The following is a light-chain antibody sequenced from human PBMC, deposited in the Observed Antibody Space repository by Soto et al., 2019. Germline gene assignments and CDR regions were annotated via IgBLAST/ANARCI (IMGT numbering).Light chain of an antibody. CDR1: SSDVGGYNY. CDR2: EVS. CDR3: SSYAGSNNFV. V-gene: IGLV2-8*01. Sequence: QSALTQHPSASGSPGQSVTISCTGTSSDVGGYNYVSWYQQHPGKAPKLMIYEVSKRPSGVPDRFSGSKSGNTASLTVSGLQAEDEADYYCSSYAGSNNFVFGTG. J-gene: IGLJ1*01.